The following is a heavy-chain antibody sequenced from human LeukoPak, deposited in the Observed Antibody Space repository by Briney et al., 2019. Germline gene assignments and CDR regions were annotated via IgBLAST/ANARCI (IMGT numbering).Heavy chain of an antibody. J-gene: IGHJ3*02. Sequence: SETLSLTCTVSGGSISSGSYYWSWIRQSAGKGLEWIGRIYTSGSTNYNPSLKSRVTISVDTSKNQFSLKLSSVTAADTAVYYCARDRRPYSGYDNLAFDIWGQGTMVTVSS. CDR2: IYTSGST. CDR1: GGSISSGSYY. CDR3: ARDRRPYSGYDNLAFDI. D-gene: IGHD5-12*01. V-gene: IGHV4-61*02.